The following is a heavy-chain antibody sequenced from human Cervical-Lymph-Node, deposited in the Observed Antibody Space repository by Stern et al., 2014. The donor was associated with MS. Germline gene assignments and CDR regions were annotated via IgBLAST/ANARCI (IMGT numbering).Heavy chain of an antibody. CDR1: GYSFTSYW. D-gene: IGHD3-10*01. V-gene: IGHV5-51*01. CDR3: ARPWGFGELRDAFDI. Sequence: VPLVESGAEVKKPGESLKLSCKGSGYSFTSYWIGWVRQLPGQGLEWMGIIYPGDSDTRYSPSFQGQVTISADKSISTAYLQWSSLKASDTAMYYCARPWGFGELRDAFDIWGQGTMVTVSS. J-gene: IGHJ3*02. CDR2: IYPGDSDT.